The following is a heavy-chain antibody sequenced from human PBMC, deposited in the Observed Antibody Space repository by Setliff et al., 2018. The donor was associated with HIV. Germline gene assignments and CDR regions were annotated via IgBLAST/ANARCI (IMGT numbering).Heavy chain of an antibody. CDR3: ARVVPREVAPGGFDI. Sequence: SETLSLTCAVSGYSISSNEWWGWIRQPPGKGLAWIGYISNSGKTYYNPSLNSRVTLSADTSKNQLSLKLSSVTAADTAVYFCARVVPREVAPGGFDIWGQGTMVTVSS. CDR1: GYSISSNEW. V-gene: IGHV4-28*03. D-gene: IGHD5-12*01. CDR2: ISNSGKT. J-gene: IGHJ3*02.